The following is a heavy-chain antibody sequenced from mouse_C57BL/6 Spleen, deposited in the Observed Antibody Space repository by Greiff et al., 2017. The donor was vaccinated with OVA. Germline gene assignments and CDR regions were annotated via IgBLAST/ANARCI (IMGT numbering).Heavy chain of an antibody. CDR1: GYTFTDYN. V-gene: IGHV1-22*01. CDR2: INPNNGGT. CDR3: ASGVYYGNYAWFAY. D-gene: IGHD2-1*01. J-gene: IGHJ3*01. Sequence: EVQLQQSGPELVKPGASVKMSCKASGYTFTDYNMHWVKQSHGKSLEWIGYINPNNGGTSYNQKFKGKATLTVNKSSSTAYMELRSLTSEVSAVYYSASGVYYGNYAWFAYWGQGTLVTVSA.